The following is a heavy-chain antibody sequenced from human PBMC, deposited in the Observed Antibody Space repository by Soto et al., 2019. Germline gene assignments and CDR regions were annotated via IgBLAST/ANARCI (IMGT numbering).Heavy chain of an antibody. D-gene: IGHD1-26*01. Sequence: QAQLVQSGAEVKKPGSSVKVSCKASEDTFSTYTISWVRQAPGQGLEWMGRIIPFLGISDYAQHFQGRVTISADRPTSTVYMDLMSLRSEDTAVYYCARDGGTVGAIAFDIWGQGTMVTVSS. CDR2: IIPFLGIS. CDR3: ARDGGTVGAIAFDI. V-gene: IGHV1-69*08. J-gene: IGHJ3*02. CDR1: EDTFSTYT.